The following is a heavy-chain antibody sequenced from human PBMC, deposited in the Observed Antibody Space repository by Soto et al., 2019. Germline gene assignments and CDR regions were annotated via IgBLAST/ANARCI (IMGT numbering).Heavy chain of an antibody. CDR2: IWYDGSNK. J-gene: IGHJ4*02. Sequence: PGGSLRLSCAASGFTFSSYGMHWVRQAPGKGLEWVAVIWYDGSNKYYADSVKGRFTISRDNSKNTLYLQMNSLRAEDTAVYYCARDLPVATIDYWGQGTLVTSPQ. V-gene: IGHV3-33*01. CDR1: GFTFSSYG. CDR3: ARDLPVATIDY. D-gene: IGHD5-12*01.